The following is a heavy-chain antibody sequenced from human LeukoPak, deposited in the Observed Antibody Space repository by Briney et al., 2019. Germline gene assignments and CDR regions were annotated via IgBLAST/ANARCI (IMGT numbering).Heavy chain of an antibody. CDR1: GFTFSSYA. D-gene: IGHD6-13*01. CDR3: AKVLSSSTWRAAFDI. J-gene: IGHJ3*02. Sequence: GGSLRLSCAASGFTFSSYAMHWVRQAPGKGLEWVAVISYDGSNKYYADSVKGRFTISRDNSKNTLYLQMNSLRIEDTALYYCAKVLSSSTWRAAFDIWGQGIMVTVSS. V-gene: IGHV3-30-3*01. CDR2: ISYDGSNK.